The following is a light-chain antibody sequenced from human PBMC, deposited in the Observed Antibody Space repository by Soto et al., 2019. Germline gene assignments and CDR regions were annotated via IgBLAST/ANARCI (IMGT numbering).Light chain of an antibody. CDR2: GAS. CDR3: HQRQSWPRT. J-gene: IGKJ1*01. CDR1: QNVYRY. V-gene: IGKV3-11*01. Sequence: EIVLTQSPATLSLSPGERAALSCRASQNVYRYLAWYQQKPGQAPRLLIYGASSRATGIPARFSASGSGTDFTLTISDVQPEDFALYYCHQRQSWPRTFGQGTKVDIK.